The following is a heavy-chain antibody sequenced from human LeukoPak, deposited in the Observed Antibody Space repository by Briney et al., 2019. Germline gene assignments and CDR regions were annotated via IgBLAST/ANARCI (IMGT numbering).Heavy chain of an antibody. D-gene: IGHD3-9*01. Sequence: GGSLRLSCEASGFTFSTYPMHWVRQAPDKGLEWVAMISYHGSNEYYADSVKGRFTISRDNSRNTLYLQMNNPRVEDTAIYYCARVHDTTGYYHYFDSWGQGTLVTVSS. CDR1: GFTFSTYP. V-gene: IGHV3-30*03. CDR2: ISYHGSNE. CDR3: ARVHDTTGYYHYFDS. J-gene: IGHJ4*02.